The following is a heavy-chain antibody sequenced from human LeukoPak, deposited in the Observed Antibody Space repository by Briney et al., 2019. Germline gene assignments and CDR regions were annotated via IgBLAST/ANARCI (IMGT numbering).Heavy chain of an antibody. V-gene: IGHV3-23*01. CDR3: AKQSYARSLGE. CDR1: GFPFSDFS. D-gene: IGHD2-8*01. Sequence: GGSLRLSCATSGFPFSDFSMSWVRQAPGKGLEWISTTNSGGTSTYYAESVKGRFTISRDNSKNTLYLQMSSLRIEDTAVYYCAKQSYARSLGEGGPGTLVSVSS. J-gene: IGHJ4*02. CDR2: TNSGGTST.